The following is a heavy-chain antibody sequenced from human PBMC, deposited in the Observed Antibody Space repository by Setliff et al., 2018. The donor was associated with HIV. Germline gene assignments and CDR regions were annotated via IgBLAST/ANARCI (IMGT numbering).Heavy chain of an antibody. D-gene: IGHD3-10*01. V-gene: IGHV4-4*02. CDR2: IYHSGST. Sequence: NLSETLSLTCAVSGGSISSSNWWSWVRQSPGKGLEWIGEIYHSGSTNYNPSLKSRVTISVDTSKNQFSLKLTSVTAADTAVYYCARGLPPPLIMVRGVIRFGYMDIWGKGTTVTV. J-gene: IGHJ6*03. CDR1: GGSISSSNW. CDR3: ARGLPPPLIMVRGVIRFGYMDI.